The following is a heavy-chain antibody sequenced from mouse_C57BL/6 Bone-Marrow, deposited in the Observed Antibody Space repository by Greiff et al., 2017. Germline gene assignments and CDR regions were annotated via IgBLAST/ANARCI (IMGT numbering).Heavy chain of an antibody. V-gene: IGHV1-55*01. CDR3: AHYGSSDPFAY. CDR2: IYPGSGST. Sequence: QVQLQQPGAELVKPGASVTMSCKASGYTFTSYWITWVKQRPGQGLEWIGDIYPGSGSTNYNEKFKSKATLTVYTSSSTAYMQLSSLTSEDSAVYYCAHYGSSDPFAYWGQGTLVTVSA. CDR1: GYTFTSYW. D-gene: IGHD1-1*01. J-gene: IGHJ3*01.